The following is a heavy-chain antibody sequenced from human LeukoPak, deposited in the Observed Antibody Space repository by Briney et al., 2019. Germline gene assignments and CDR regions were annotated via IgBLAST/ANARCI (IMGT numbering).Heavy chain of an antibody. J-gene: IGHJ4*02. CDR2: ISPYNGNT. CDR1: GYTFTSFG. V-gene: IGHV1-18*01. Sequence: ASVKVSCKASGYTFTSFGISWVRQAPGQGLEWMDWISPYNGNTNYPQKVQGRITVTTDTSTSTAYMELRSLRSDDTAVYYCARDKNHYDTRGDFWGQGTLVTVSS. D-gene: IGHD3-22*01. CDR3: ARDKNHYDTRGDF.